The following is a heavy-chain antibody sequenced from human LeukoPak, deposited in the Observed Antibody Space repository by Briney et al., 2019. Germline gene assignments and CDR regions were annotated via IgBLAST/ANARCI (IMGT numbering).Heavy chain of an antibody. CDR2: INPSGGDI. D-gene: IGHD3-10*02. Sequence: ASVKVSCKASGYTFISHYVHWVRQAPGQGLEWMGIINPSGGDIEYAQKFQGRVAMTRDMSTSTVYMELSSLRSEDTAVYYCARATWDYVRALDFWGQGALVTVSS. CDR1: GYTFISHY. J-gene: IGHJ4*02. CDR3: ARATWDYVRALDF. V-gene: IGHV1-46*01.